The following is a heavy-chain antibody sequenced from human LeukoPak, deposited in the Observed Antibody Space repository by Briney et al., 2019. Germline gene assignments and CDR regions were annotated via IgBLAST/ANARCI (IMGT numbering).Heavy chain of an antibody. CDR1: RFTFSNYD. V-gene: IGHV3-21*01. J-gene: IGHJ5*01. CDR2: ISSSRSYI. Sequence: PGGSLRLSCAASRFTFSNYDMNWVRQAPGKGLEWVSSISSSRSYIYYADSVKGRFTISRDNAKNSLYLQMNSLRAEDTAVYYCAASSGGWYDSWGQGTLVTVSS. D-gene: IGHD4-23*01. CDR3: AASSGGWYDS.